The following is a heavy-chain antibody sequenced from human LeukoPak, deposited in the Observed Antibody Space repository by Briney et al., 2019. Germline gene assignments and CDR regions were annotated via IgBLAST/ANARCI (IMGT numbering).Heavy chain of an antibody. J-gene: IGHJ4*02. D-gene: IGHD1-26*01. Sequence: ASVKVSCKASGYTFTGYYMHWVRQAPGQGLEWMGWINPESGGTNYAQQFQGRVTMTRDMSISTAYMELTGLRSDDTAVYYCARLPVIVGAWSPIDYWGQGTRVTVSS. CDR1: GYTFTGYY. CDR3: ARLPVIVGAWSPIDY. V-gene: IGHV1-2*02. CDR2: INPESGGT.